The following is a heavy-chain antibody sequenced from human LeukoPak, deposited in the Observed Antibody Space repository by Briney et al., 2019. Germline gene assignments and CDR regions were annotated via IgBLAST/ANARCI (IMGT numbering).Heavy chain of an antibody. CDR3: ARDHRGGQVLWFGELLPNWFDP. CDR2: IYYSGST. Sequence: PSETLSLTCTVSGGSISSSSYYWGWIRQPPGKGLEWIGSIYYSGSTYYNPSLKSRVTISVDTSKNQFSLKLSSVTAADTAVYYCARDHRGGQVLWFGELLPNWFDPWGQGTLVTVSS. CDR1: GGSISSSSYY. D-gene: IGHD3-10*01. J-gene: IGHJ5*02. V-gene: IGHV4-39*07.